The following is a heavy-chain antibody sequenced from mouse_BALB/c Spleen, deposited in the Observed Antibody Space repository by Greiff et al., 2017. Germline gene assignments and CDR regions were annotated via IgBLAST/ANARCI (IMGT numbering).Heavy chain of an antibody. CDR2: IWAGGST. V-gene: IGHV2-9*02. CDR3: ARGYYGSRLYLDY. J-gene: IGHJ2*01. Sequence: QVQLKESGPGLVAPSQSLSITCTVSGFSLTSYGVHWVRQPPGKGLEWLGVIWAGGSTNYNSALMSRLSISKDNSKSQVFLKMNSLQTDDTAMYYCARGYYGSRLYLDYWGQGTTLTVSS. CDR1: GFSLTSYG. D-gene: IGHD1-1*01.